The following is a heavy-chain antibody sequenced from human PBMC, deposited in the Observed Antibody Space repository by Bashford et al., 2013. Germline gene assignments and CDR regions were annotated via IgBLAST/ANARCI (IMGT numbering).Heavy chain of an antibody. CDR3: AKGGAVIIRKFGMDV. D-gene: IGHD3-22*01. V-gene: IGHV3-30*18. CDR2: ISYDGSNK. J-gene: IGHJ6*02. CDR1: GFTFSSYG. Sequence: GSLRLSCAASGFTFSSYGMHWVRQAPGKGLEWVAVISYDGSNKYYADSVKGRFTISRDNSKNTLYLQMNSLRAEDTAVYYCAKGGAVIIRKFGMDVWGQGTTVTVSS.